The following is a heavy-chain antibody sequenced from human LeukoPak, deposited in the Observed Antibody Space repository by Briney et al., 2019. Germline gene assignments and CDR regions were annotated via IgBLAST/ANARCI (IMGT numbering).Heavy chain of an antibody. D-gene: IGHD3-10*01. CDR1: GFTFSSYS. CDR2: ISSSSSSYI. J-gene: IGHJ4*02. CDR3: AREILWFGELSYDY. V-gene: IGHV3-21*01. Sequence: GGSLRLSCAASGFTFSSYSMNWVRQAPGKGLEWVSSISSSSSSYIYYADSVKGRFTISRDNAKNSLYLQMNSLRAEDTAVYYCAREILWFGELSYDYWGQGTLVTVSS.